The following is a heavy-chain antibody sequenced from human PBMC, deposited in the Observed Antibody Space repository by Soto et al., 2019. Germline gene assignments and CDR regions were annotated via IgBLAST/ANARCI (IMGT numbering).Heavy chain of an antibody. CDR2: IIPIFGTA. Sequence: SVKVSCKASGGTFSSYAISWVRQAPGQGLEWMGGIIPIFGTANYAQKFQGRVTITADESTSTAYMELSSLRSEDTAVYYCARCPLLEGAWFDPWGQGTLVTVSS. CDR3: ARCPLLEGAWFDP. J-gene: IGHJ5*02. V-gene: IGHV1-69*13. CDR1: GGTFSSYA.